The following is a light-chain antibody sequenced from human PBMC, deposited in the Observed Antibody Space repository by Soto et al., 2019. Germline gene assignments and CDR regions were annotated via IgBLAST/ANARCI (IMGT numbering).Light chain of an antibody. CDR3: LQNYNYPHS. CDR1: QDIRND. Sequence: AIQMTQSPSSLSASVGDRVNITCRATQDIRNDLGWYQQKPGKAPNLLIFAASRLQVGVPSRFTGSVSGTNFTLTISSLQPEDFATYFCLQNYNYPHSFGPGTKVDI. CDR2: AAS. J-gene: IGKJ3*01. V-gene: IGKV1-6*01.